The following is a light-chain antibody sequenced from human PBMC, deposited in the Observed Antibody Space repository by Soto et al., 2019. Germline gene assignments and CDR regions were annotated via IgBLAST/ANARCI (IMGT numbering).Light chain of an antibody. CDR1: SSDVGGYNY. Sequence: QSALTQPASVSGSPGQSITISCTGTSSDVGGYNYVSWYQQYPGKAPKVMIFDVSNRPSGVSDRFSGSKSGNTASLTISGLQAEDEADYYCSSYTSSSTRLFGGGTKVTVL. V-gene: IGLV2-14*01. CDR2: DVS. J-gene: IGLJ3*02. CDR3: SSYTSSSTRL.